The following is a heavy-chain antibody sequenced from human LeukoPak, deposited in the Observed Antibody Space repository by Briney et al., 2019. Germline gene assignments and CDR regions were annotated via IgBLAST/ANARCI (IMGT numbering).Heavy chain of an antibody. CDR3: ASTYDFWSGYSPVQFDY. V-gene: IGHV4-39*01. CDR1: GGSISSSSYY. CDR2: IYYSGST. D-gene: IGHD3-3*01. Sequence: SETLSLTCTVSGGSISSSSYYWGWIRQPPGKGLEWIGSIYYSGSTYYNPSLKSRVTISVDTSKNQFSLKMSSVTAADTAVYYWASTYDFWSGYSPVQFDYWGQGTLVTVSS. J-gene: IGHJ4*02.